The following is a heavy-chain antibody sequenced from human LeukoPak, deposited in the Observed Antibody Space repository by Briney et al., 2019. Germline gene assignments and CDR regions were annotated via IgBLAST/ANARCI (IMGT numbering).Heavy chain of an antibody. Sequence: PSETLSLTCAVYGGSFSGYYWSWIRQPPGKGLEWIGEINHSGSTNYNPSLKSRVTISVDTSKNQFSLKLSSVTAAGTAVYYCARGRGYCSSTSCYHEYYFDYWGQGALVTVSS. J-gene: IGHJ4*02. D-gene: IGHD2-2*01. CDR3: ARGRGYCSSTSCYHEYYFDY. V-gene: IGHV4-34*01. CDR2: INHSGST. CDR1: GGSFSGYY.